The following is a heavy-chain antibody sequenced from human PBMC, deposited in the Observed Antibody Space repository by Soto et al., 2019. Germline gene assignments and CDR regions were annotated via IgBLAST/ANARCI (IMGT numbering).Heavy chain of an antibody. CDR2: IYSGGST. Sequence: EVQLVESGGGLVQPGGSLRLSCAASGFTVSSNYMSWVRQAPGKGLEWVSVIYSGGSTYYADSVKGRFTIARDTSKNAPYPQMNTLRAEDKAVYYCARDRIAVAGNPEYFQHWGQGTLVTVSS. J-gene: IGHJ1*01. V-gene: IGHV3-66*01. D-gene: IGHD6-19*01. CDR3: ARDRIAVAGNPEYFQH. CDR1: GFTVSSNY.